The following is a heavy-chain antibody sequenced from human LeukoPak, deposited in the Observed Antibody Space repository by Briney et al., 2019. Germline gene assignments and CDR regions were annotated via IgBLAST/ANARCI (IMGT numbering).Heavy chain of an antibody. J-gene: IGHJ4*02. CDR3: ASLAGYSRGWSDY. V-gene: IGHV3-30*04. Sequence: GGSLRLSCAASGFTFSSYAMHWVRQAPGKGLEWVAVISYDGSNKYYADSVKGRFTISRDNSKNTLYLQMNSLRAEDTAVYYCASLAGYSRGWSDYGGQGTLVTVSS. CDR2: ISYDGSNK. D-gene: IGHD6-19*01. CDR1: GFTFSSYA.